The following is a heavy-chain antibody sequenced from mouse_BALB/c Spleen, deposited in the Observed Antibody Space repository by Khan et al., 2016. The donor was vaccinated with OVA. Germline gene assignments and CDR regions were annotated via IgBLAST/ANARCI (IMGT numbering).Heavy chain of an antibody. Sequence: QVQLKQSGPGLVQPSQSLSITCTVSGFSLPNYSVHWVRQSPGKGLEWLGVIWSAGSTDYNEAFISRLTISNDNSRSQVFFKMNNLQPNDTAIYYCARRGYDYGRGALFAYWGQGTLVTVSA. CDR2: IWSAGST. CDR1: GFSLPNYS. J-gene: IGHJ3*01. V-gene: IGHV2-2*02. D-gene: IGHD2-4*01. CDR3: ARRGYDYGRGALFAY.